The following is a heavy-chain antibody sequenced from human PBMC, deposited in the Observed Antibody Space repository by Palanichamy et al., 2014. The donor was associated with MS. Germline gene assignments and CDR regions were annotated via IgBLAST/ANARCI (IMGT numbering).Heavy chain of an antibody. Sequence: EVQLVQSGPEVKKPGESLNISCKGSGYKFSNLWIGWVRQKPGKGLEWMAIMYPGDSDTRYSPSFQGQVIMSVDNSISTAYLQWSSLKASDTAIYYCATKKDFYYGLGVWGQGTSVTVSS. CDR3: ATKKDFYYGLGV. CDR1: GYKFSNLW. CDR2: MYPGDSDT. J-gene: IGHJ6*02. V-gene: IGHV5-51*01.